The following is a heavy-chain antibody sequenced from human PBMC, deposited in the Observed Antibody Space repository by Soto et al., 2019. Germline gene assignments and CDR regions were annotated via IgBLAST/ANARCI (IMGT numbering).Heavy chain of an antibody. CDR3: AKGGRFQLERPWYFDY. J-gene: IGHJ4*02. CDR2: ISYDGSNK. D-gene: IGHD1-1*01. V-gene: IGHV3-30*18. CDR1: GFTFSSYG. Sequence: QVQLVESGGGVVQPGRSLRLSCAASGFTFSSYGMHWVRQAPGKGLEWVAVISYDGSNKYYADSVKGRFTISRDNSKNTLYLQMNSLRGEDTAVYYCAKGGRFQLERPWYFDYWGQGTLVTVSS.